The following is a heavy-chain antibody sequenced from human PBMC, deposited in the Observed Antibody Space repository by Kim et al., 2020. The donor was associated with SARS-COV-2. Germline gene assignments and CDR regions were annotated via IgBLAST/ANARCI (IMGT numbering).Heavy chain of an antibody. Sequence: RRSRVTISVDTAKSQFSLKLSSVTAADTAVYYCARATIFGVVGGAHWFDPWGQGTLVTVSS. CDR3: ARATIFGVVGGAHWFDP. V-gene: IGHV4-34*01. J-gene: IGHJ5*02. D-gene: IGHD3-3*01.